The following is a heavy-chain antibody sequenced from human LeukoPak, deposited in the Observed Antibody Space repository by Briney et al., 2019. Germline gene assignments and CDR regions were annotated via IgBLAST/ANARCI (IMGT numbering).Heavy chain of an antibody. J-gene: IGHJ4*02. CDR1: GFTVSSNS. CDR2: IYSDNA. Sequence: GGSLRLSCTVSGFTVSSNSMSWVRQAPGKGLEWVSFIYSDNAHYAGSVKGRFTISRDNSKNTLYLQMNSLRADDTAVYYCAKSHHVTAIDYWGQGTLVTVSS. V-gene: IGHV3-53*01. D-gene: IGHD2-21*02. CDR3: AKSHHVTAIDY.